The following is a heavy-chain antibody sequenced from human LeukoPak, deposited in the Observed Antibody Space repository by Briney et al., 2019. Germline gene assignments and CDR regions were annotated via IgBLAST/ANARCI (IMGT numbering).Heavy chain of an antibody. D-gene: IGHD1-26*01. V-gene: IGHV3-23*01. J-gene: IGHJ5*02. CDR1: GFTFNSYN. Sequence: GGSLRLSCAASGFTFNSYNINWVRQAPGKGLEWVATISGSGGRTFHADSVKGRFTISRDNSMNTLFLQMNSLRVDDTAVYYCARDLLPLGGTLGNWFDPWGQGTLVTVSS. CDR2: ISGSGGRT. CDR3: ARDLLPLGGTLGNWFDP.